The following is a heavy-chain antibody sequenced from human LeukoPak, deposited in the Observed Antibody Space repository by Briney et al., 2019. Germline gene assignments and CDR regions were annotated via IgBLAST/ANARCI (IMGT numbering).Heavy chain of an antibody. J-gene: IGHJ4*02. Sequence: PGGSLRLSCAASGFIFSSYGMHWVRQAPGKGLEWVAVISYDGSNKYYADSVKGRFTISRDNSKNTLYVQMNSLRAEDTAVYYCARAEAAAGPSYFDYWGQGTLVTVSS. CDR1: GFIFSSYG. CDR3: ARAEAAAGPSYFDY. D-gene: IGHD6-13*01. CDR2: ISYDGSNK. V-gene: IGHV3-30*03.